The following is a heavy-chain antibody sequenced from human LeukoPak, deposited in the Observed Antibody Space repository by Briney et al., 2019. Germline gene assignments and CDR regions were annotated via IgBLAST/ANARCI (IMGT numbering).Heavy chain of an antibody. D-gene: IGHD3-10*01. V-gene: IGHV3-21*01. J-gene: IGHJ4*02. Sequence: GGSLRLSCAASGFTFSSYSMNWVRQAPGKGLEWVSSIDSSSSRIYYADSLKGRFTISRDNAKNSLYLQMNSLRAEDTAVYYCARAQKLIGEFDYWGQGTLVTVSS. CDR2: IDSSSSRI. CDR3: ARAQKLIGEFDY. CDR1: GFTFSSYS.